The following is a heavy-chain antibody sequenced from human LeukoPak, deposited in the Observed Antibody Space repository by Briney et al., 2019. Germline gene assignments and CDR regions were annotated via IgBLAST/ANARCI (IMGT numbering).Heavy chain of an antibody. Sequence: GGSVRLSCAASGCTFSSAWITWVRQAPGEGLEWVGRIKSKTDGGTAEHAAPVKGRFTISRDDSQSTLYMQMNSLRPEDTAVYYCTTAPDSMDCWGQGTLVTVSS. CDR3: TTAPDSMDC. J-gene: IGHJ4*02. CDR2: IKSKTDGGTA. CDR1: GCTFSSAW. D-gene: IGHD3-3*01. V-gene: IGHV3-15*01.